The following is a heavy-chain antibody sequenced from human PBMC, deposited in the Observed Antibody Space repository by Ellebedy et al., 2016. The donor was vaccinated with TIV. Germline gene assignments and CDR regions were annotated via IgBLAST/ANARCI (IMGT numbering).Heavy chain of an antibody. D-gene: IGHD1/OR15-1a*01. V-gene: IGHV1-8*02. Sequence: AASVKVSCKASGYTFTSYYMHWVRQATGQGLEWMGWMNPNSGATGYAQKFQGRVTMTRNTSIDTAYMELSSLRSEDTAFYYCARGRTKGENNEFDPWGQGTLVTVSS. CDR1: GYTFTSYY. CDR2: MNPNSGAT. J-gene: IGHJ5*02. CDR3: ARGRTKGENNEFDP.